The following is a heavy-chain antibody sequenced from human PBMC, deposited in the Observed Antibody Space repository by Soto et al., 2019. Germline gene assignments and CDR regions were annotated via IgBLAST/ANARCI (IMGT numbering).Heavy chain of an antibody. CDR2: IIPIFGTP. CDR1: GGTFNTYA. Sequence: QVQLVQSGAEVKKPGSSVKVSCKTSGGTFNTYAITWVRQAPGQGLEWMGGIIPIFGTPNYAQKFQGRVTSTADESTSTAYMELSSLRSDDTAVYYCARDKTVVTWGDGFDIWGQGTMVTVSS. V-gene: IGHV1-69*12. CDR3: ARDKTVVTWGDGFDI. J-gene: IGHJ3*02. D-gene: IGHD2-21*02.